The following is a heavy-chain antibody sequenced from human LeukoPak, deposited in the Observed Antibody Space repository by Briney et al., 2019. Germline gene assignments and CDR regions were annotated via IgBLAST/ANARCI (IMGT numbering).Heavy chain of an antibody. D-gene: IGHD3-22*01. CDR2: IYTSGST. Sequence: SETLSLTCTVSGGSISSYYWSWIRQPAGKGLEWIGRIYTSGSTNYNPSLKSRVTMSVDTSKNQFSLKLSSVTAADTAVYCCARDLNYDSSGQVWFDPWGQGTLVTVSS. CDR1: GGSISSYY. J-gene: IGHJ5*02. V-gene: IGHV4-4*07. CDR3: ARDLNYDSSGQVWFDP.